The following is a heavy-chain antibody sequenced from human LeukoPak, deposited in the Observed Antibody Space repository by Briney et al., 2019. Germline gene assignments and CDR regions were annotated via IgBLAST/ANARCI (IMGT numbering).Heavy chain of an antibody. CDR1: GFTFSSYG. Sequence: QPGGSLRLSCAASGFTFSSYGMHWVRLAPGKGLEWVAVIWYDGSNKYYADSVKGRFTISRDNAKNSLYLQMNSLRAEDTALYYCAKAKSRVDVLEPLDYWGQGTLVTVSS. J-gene: IGHJ4*02. CDR2: IWYDGSNK. V-gene: IGHV3-33*03. CDR3: AKAKSRVDVLEPLDY. D-gene: IGHD1-1*01.